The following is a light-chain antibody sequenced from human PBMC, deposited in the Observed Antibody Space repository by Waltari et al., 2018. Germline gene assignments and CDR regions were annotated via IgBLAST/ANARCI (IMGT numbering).Light chain of an antibody. J-gene: IGLJ2*01. CDR3: ATWDANVNAQVV. V-gene: IGLV1-44*01. CDR2: SDN. Sequence: QSALTQPPSVSGTPGQTVTISCSGTRSNIGANPVNWYQPVPGTAPKLLIFSDNQRSSGIPDRFSGSKSGTSASLAISGLQSDDEADYFCATWDANVNAQVVFGGGTTVTV. CDR1: RSNIGANP.